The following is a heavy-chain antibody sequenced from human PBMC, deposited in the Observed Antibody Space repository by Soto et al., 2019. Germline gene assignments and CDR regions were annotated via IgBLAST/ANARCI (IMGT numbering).Heavy chain of an antibody. J-gene: IGHJ4*02. CDR1: GYTFTSYA. CDR3: ARTIAVAGTGFDY. Sequence: ASVKVSCKASGYTFTSYAMHWVRQAPGQRLEWMGWINAGNGNTKYSQKFQGRVTITRDTSAGTAYMELSSLRSEDTAVYYCARTIAVAGTGFDYWGQGTLVTVSS. CDR2: INAGNGNT. D-gene: IGHD6-19*01. V-gene: IGHV1-3*01.